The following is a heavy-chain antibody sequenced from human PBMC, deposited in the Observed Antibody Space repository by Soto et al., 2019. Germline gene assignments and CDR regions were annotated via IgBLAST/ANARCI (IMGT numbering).Heavy chain of an antibody. CDR1: GFTFSPFL. CDR2: INSDGNST. CDR3: ARGSNHFDY. J-gene: IGHJ4*02. Sequence: GGSLRLSCATAGFTFSPFLMHWVRQVPGKGPVWVSRINSDGNSTSYADSVKGRFTISRDNAKNTLYLQMNSLRAEDTAVYYCARGSNHFDYWGQGTLVTVSS. D-gene: IGHD4-4*01. V-gene: IGHV3-74*01.